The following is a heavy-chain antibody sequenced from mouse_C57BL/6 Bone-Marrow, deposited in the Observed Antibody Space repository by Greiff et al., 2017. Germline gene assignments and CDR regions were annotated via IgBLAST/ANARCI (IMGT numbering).Heavy chain of an antibody. V-gene: IGHV1-42*01. J-gene: IGHJ4*01. CDR1: GYSFTGYY. CDR3: ARDTYAMDY. CDR2: INPSTGGT. Sequence: VHVKQSGPELVKPGASVKISCKASGYSFTGYYMNWVKQSPEKSLEWIGEINPSTGGTTYNQKFKAKATLTVDKSSSTAYMQLKSLTSEDSAVYYCARDTYAMDYWGQGTSVTVSS.